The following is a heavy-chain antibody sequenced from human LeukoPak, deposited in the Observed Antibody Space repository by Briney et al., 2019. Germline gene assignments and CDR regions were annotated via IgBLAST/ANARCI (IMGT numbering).Heavy chain of an antibody. D-gene: IGHD6-13*01. CDR2: IIPIFGTA. Sequence: SVKAACKASGGTFSSYAISWVRQAPGQGLEWMGGIIPIFGTANYAQKFQGRVTITADESTSTAYMELSSLRSEDTAVYYCARGHAPFLPGIAAAGLNYFDYWGQGTLVTVSS. V-gene: IGHV1-69*13. CDR1: GGTFSSYA. J-gene: IGHJ4*02. CDR3: ARGHAPFLPGIAAAGLNYFDY.